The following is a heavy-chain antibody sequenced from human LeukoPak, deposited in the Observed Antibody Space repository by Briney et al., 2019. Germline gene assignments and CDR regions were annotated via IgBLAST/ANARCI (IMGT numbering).Heavy chain of an antibody. Sequence: SETLSLTCTVSGGSVSSGSYYWSWIRQPPGKGLEWIGYIYYSGSTNYNPSLKSRVTISVDTSKNQFSLKLSSVTAADTAVYYCATSPGVYWGQGTLVTVSS. CDR2: IYYSGST. CDR1: GGSVSSGSYY. V-gene: IGHV4-61*01. D-gene: IGHD2-8*01. CDR3: ATSPGVY. J-gene: IGHJ4*02.